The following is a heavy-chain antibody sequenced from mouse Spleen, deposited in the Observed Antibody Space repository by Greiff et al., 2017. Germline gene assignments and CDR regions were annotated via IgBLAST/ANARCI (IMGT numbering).Heavy chain of an antibody. CDR1: GFTFSDSG. D-gene: IGHD1-2*01. CDR3: AELRQFDY. Sequence: EVQLVESGGGLVKPGGSLKLSCAASGFTFSDSGMHWVRQAPEKGLEWVAYISSGSSTIYYADTVKGRFTISRDNAKNTLFLQMTSLRSEDTAMYYCAELRQFDYWGQGTTLTVAS. V-gene: IGHV5-17*01. CDR2: ISSGSSTI. J-gene: IGHJ2*01.